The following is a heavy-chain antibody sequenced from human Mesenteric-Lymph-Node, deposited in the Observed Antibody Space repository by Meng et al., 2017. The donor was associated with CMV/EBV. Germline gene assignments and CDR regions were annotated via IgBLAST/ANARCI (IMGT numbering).Heavy chain of an antibody. J-gene: IGHJ4*02. V-gene: IGHV3-74*01. CDR1: RFSFSSHW. CDR2: IHPVGTNT. D-gene: IGHD2-15*01. CDR3: ARDWDGSCY. Sequence: GESLKISCAASRFSFSSHWMHWVRQSPGKGLVWVSRIHPVGTNTIYADSVKGRFTISRDNSKNTLYLQMNSLRAEDTAVYYCARDWDGSCYWGQGTLVTVSS.